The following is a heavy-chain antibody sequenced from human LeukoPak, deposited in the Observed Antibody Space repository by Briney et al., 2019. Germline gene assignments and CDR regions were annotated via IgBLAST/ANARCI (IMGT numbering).Heavy chain of an antibody. CDR3: ARALGDYPGSYFDL. V-gene: IGHV4-30-4*01. D-gene: IGHD4-17*01. CDR1: GGSISSGDYY. J-gene: IGHJ2*01. CDR2: IYYSGST. Sequence: SQTLSLTCTVSGGSISSGDYYWSWIRQPPGKGLEWIGYIYYSGSTYYNPSLKSRVTISVDTSKNQFSLKLSSVTAADTAVYYCARALGDYPGSYFDLWGRGTLVTVSS.